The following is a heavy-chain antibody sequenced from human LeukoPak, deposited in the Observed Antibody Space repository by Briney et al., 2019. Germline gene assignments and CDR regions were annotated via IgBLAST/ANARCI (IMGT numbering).Heavy chain of an antibody. CDR1: GGSFSGYY. CDR3: ARGTLRYFDWLLNWFDP. V-gene: IGHV4-34*01. Sequence: SETLSHTCAVYGGSFSGYYWSWIRQPPGKGLEWIGEINHSGSTNYNPSLKSRVTISVDTSKNQFSLKLSSVTAADTAVYYCARGTLRYFDWLLNWFDPWGQGTLVTVSS. J-gene: IGHJ5*02. D-gene: IGHD3-9*01. CDR2: INHSGST.